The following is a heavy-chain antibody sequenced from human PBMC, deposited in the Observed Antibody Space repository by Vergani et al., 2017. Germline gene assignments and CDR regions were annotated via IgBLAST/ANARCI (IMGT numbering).Heavy chain of an antibody. V-gene: IGHV4-59*01. Sequence: QVQLQESGPGLVKPSETLSLTCTVSGSSISSYYWSWIRQPTGKGLEWIGYIYYSGSTNYNPSLKSRVTISVDTSKNQFSLKLSSVTAADTAVYYCARQPIVGAADWGQGTLVTVSS. D-gene: IGHD1-26*01. CDR1: GSSISSYY. CDR3: ARQPIVGAAD. J-gene: IGHJ4*02. CDR2: IYYSGST.